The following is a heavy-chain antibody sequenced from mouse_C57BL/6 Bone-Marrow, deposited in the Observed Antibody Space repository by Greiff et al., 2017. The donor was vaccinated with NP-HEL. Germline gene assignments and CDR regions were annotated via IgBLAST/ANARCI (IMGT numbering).Heavy chain of an antibody. V-gene: IGHV1-55*01. D-gene: IGHD2-3*01. CDR2: IYPGSGST. Sequence: QVQLQQPGAELVKPGASVKMSCKASGYTFTSYWITWVKQRPGQGLEWIGDIYPGSGSTNYNEKFKSKATLTVDTSSSTAYMQLSSLTSEDSAFYYCARVGMIYDGSNACAYWGHGTLVTVSA. J-gene: IGHJ3*01. CDR1: GYTFTSYW. CDR3: ARVGMIYDGSNACAY.